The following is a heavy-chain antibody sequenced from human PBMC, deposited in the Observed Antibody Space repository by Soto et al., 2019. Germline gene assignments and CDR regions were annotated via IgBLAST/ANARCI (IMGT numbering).Heavy chain of an antibody. J-gene: IGHJ3*02. V-gene: IGHV3-7*01. CDR3: ARGVPVVAAIMAFDI. CDR1: GFTFSSYW. D-gene: IGHD2-15*01. CDR2: IKQDGSEK. Sequence: PGGSLRLSCAASGFTFSSYWMSWVRQAPGKGLEWVANIKQDGSEKYYVDSVKGRFTISRDNAKNSLYLQMNSLRAEDTAVYYCARGVPVVAAIMAFDIWGQGTMVTVSS.